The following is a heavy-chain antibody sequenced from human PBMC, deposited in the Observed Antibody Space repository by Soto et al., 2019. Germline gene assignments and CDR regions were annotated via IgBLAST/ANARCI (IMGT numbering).Heavy chain of an antibody. V-gene: IGHV3-30*18. CDR2: ISYDGSNK. CDR3: AKENPWVYSYGHFDY. CDR1: GFTFSSYG. D-gene: IGHD5-18*01. Sequence: HPVGSLRLSCAASGFTFSSYGMHWVRQAPGKGLEWVAVISYDGSNKYYADSVKGRFTISRDNSKNTLYLQMNSLRAEDTAVYYCAKENPWVYSYGHFDYWGQGTLVTVSS. J-gene: IGHJ4*02.